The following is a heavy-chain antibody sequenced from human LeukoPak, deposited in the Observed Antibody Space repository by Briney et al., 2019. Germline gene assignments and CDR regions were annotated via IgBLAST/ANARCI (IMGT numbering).Heavy chain of an antibody. CDR3: ARDRGYYDSSGYYWNWFDP. D-gene: IGHD3-22*01. Sequence: SETLSLTCTVSGGSVNSGSYYWSWIRQPPGKGLEWIGYIYYSGSTNYNPSLKSRVTISVDTSKNQFSLKLSSVTAADTAVYYCARDRGYYDSSGYYWNWFDPWGQGTLVTVSS. J-gene: IGHJ5*02. CDR1: GGSVNSGSYY. V-gene: IGHV4-61*01. CDR2: IYYSGST.